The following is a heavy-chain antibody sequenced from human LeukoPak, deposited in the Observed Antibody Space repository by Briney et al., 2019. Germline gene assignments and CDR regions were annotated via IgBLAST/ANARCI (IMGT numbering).Heavy chain of an antibody. Sequence: PSETLSLTCAVYGGSFSGYYWSWIRQPPGKGLEWIGEINHSGSTNYNPSLKSRVTISVDTSKNQFSLKLSSVTAADTAVYYCASGDGYNHDYWGQGTLVTVSS. V-gene: IGHV4-34*01. D-gene: IGHD5-24*01. J-gene: IGHJ4*02. CDR3: ASGDGYNHDY. CDR2: INHSGST. CDR1: GGSFSGYY.